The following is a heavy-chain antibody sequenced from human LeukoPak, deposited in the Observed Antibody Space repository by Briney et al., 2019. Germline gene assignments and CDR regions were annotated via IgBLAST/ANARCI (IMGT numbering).Heavy chain of an antibody. CDR1: GDSLSSNSAA. CDR3: AREAIHIFEDAFDI. J-gene: IGHJ3*02. Sequence: SQTLSLTCAFSGDSLSSNSAACNCVRQSPSRCHKLLRRTYYRSKWYNDYAVSVKSRITINPDTSKNQFSLQLNSVTLDDTAVYYCAREAIHIFEDAFDIWGQGTMVTVSS. D-gene: IGHD2-21*01. V-gene: IGHV6-1*01. CDR2: TYYRSKWYN.